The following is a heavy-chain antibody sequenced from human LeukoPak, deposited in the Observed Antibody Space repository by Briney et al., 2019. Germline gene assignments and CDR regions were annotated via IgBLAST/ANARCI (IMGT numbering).Heavy chain of an antibody. CDR3: ARDSSCYDY. CDR2: IKQDGSEK. Sequence: PGGSLRLSCAASGFTFGNFWMNWVRQAPGKGLEWVANIKQDGSEKYYVDFVKGRFTISRDNAKNSLYLQMNSLRAEDTAMYYCARDSSCYDYWGQGTLVTVSS. J-gene: IGHJ4*02. CDR1: GFTFGNFW. V-gene: IGHV3-7*01. D-gene: IGHD2-2*01.